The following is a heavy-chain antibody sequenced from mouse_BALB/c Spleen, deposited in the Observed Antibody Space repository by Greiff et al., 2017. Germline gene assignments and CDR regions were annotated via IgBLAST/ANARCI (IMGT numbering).Heavy chain of an antibody. CDR3: ARSPKGYFDY. CDR2: ISTYYGDA. J-gene: IGHJ2*01. Sequence: VQLQQSGAELVRPGVSVKISCKGSGYTFTDYAMHWVKQSHAKSLEWIGVISTYYGDASYNQKFKGKATMTVDKSSSTAYMELARLTSEDSAIYYCARSPKGYFDYWGQGTTLTVSS. CDR1: GYTFTDYA. V-gene: IGHV1S137*01.